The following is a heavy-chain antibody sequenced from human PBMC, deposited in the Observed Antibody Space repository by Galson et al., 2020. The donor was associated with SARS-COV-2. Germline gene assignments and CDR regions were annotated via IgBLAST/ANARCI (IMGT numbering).Heavy chain of an antibody. CDR2: IIPIFGTA. CDR3: ARAGYQLPPRRYNWFDP. V-gene: IGHV1-69*13. CDR1: GGTFSSYA. J-gene: IGHJ5*02. Sequence: SVKVSCKASGGTFSSYAISWVRQAPGQGLEWMGGIIPIFGTANYAQKFQGRVTITADESTSTAYMELSSLRSEDTAVYYCARAGYQLPPRRYNWFDPWGQGTLVTVSS. D-gene: IGHD2-2*01.